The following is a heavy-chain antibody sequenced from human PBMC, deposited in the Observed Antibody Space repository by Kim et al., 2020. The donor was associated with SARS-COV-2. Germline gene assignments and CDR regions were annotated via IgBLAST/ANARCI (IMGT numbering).Heavy chain of an antibody. CDR1: GFTFSSYA. Sequence: GGSLRRSCAASGFTFSSYAMHWVRQAPGKGLEWVAVISYEGSNKYYEDSVKGRFTISRDNSKNTLYLQMNSLRAEDTAVYYCARDLVRGVFDYWGQGTLVTVSS. CDR2: ISYEGSNK. CDR3: ARDLVRGVFDY. D-gene: IGHD3-10*01. V-gene: IGHV3-30*04. J-gene: IGHJ4*02.